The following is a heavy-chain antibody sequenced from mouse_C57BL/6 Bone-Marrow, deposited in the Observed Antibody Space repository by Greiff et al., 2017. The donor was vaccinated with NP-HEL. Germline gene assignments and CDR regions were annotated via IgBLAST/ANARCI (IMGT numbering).Heavy chain of an antibody. CDR2: IDPSDSYT. CDR1: GYTFTSYW. Sequence: VQLQQPGAELVMPGASVKLSCKASGYTFTSYWMHWVKQRPGQGLEWIGEIDPSDSYTTYNQKFKGKSTLTVDKSSSTAYMQLSSLTSEDSAVYYCARSKSYGSSYLFDYWGQGTTLTVSS. D-gene: IGHD1-1*01. J-gene: IGHJ2*01. V-gene: IGHV1-69*01. CDR3: ARSKSYGSSYLFDY.